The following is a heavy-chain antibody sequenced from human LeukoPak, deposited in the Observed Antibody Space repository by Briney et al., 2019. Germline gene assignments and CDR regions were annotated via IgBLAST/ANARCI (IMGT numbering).Heavy chain of an antibody. Sequence: PGGSLRLSCAASGFTFSDYYMSWIRQAPGKGLEWVSYISSSGSTIYYADSVKGRFTISRDNAKNSLYLQMNSLRAEDTAVYYCARDGKGQYYDILTGYLLDYYYYMDVWGKGTTVTISS. CDR3: ARDGKGQYYDILTGYLLDYYYYMDV. D-gene: IGHD3-9*01. V-gene: IGHV3-11*04. CDR1: GFTFSDYY. J-gene: IGHJ6*03. CDR2: ISSSGSTI.